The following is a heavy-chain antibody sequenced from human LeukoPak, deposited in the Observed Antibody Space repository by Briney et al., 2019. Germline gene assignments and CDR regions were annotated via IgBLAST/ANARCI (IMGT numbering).Heavy chain of an antibody. CDR1: GYTFTSYD. CDR2: ISAYNGNT. CDR3: ARGILAANTVTTRLYFQH. D-gene: IGHD4-17*01. V-gene: IGHV1-18*04. J-gene: IGHJ1*01. Sequence: ASVKVSCKASGYTFTSYDINWVRQAPGQGLEWMGWISAYNGNTNYAQKLQGRVTMTTDTSTSTAYMELRSLRSDDTAVYYCARGILAANTVTTRLYFQHWGQGTLVTVSS.